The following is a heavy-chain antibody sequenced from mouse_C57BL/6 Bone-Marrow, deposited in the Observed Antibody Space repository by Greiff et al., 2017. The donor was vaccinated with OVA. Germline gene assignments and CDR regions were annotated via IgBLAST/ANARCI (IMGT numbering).Heavy chain of an antibody. V-gene: IGHV1-53*01. CDR1: GYTFTSYW. Sequence: QVQLQQPGTELVKPGASVKLSCKASGYTFTSYWMHWVKQRPGQGLEWIGNINPSNGGTNYNEKFKGKATLTVDKSSSTAYMQLSSLTSEDSAVYYCARLMSSLLYWYCDVWGTGTTVTVSS. D-gene: IGHD6-1*01. CDR2: INPSNGGT. J-gene: IGHJ1*03. CDR3: ARLMSSLLYWYCDV.